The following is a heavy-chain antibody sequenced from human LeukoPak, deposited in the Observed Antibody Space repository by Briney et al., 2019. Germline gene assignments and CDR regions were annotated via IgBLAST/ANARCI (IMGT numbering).Heavy chain of an antibody. J-gene: IGHJ6*03. CDR2: IYYSGST. Sequence: SETLSLTCTVSGGSISSYYWSWIRQPPGKGLEWIGYIYYSGSTNYNPSLKSRVTISVDTSKNQFSLKLSSVTAADTAVYYCARGTVAGTYYYYYYMDVWGKGTTVTIS. V-gene: IGHV4-59*01. CDR3: ARGTVAGTYYYYYYMDV. CDR1: GGSISSYY. D-gene: IGHD6-19*01.